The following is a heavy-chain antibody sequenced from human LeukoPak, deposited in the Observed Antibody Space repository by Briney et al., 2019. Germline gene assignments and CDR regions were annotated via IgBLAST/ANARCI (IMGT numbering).Heavy chain of an antibody. V-gene: IGHV1-2*02. J-gene: IGHJ3*01. CDR1: GYIFAGYY. Sequence: GASVNVSCKASGYIFAGYYIHWVRQAPGQGLEWMGRLNPKNGVTKYAQKFQGRVPMTGDPSIGAAYMELNSLSSDDTAIYYCARDRAVFWRGYYSNHDGDAFDVWGQGTMVTVSS. CDR3: ARDRAVFWRGYYSNHDGDAFDV. D-gene: IGHD3-3*01. CDR2: LNPKNGVT.